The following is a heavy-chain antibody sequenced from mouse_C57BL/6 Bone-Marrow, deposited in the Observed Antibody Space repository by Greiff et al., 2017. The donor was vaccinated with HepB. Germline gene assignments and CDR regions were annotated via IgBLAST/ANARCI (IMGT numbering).Heavy chain of an antibody. V-gene: IGHV7-1*01. CDR1: GFTFSDFY. Sequence: EVKVVESGGGLVQSGRSLRLSCATSGFTFSDFYMEWVRQAPGKGLEWIAASRNKANDYTTEYSASVKGWFIVSRDNSQSILYLQMNALRAEDTAIYYCARDEGTTGDAMDYWGQGTSVTVSS. J-gene: IGHJ4*01. CDR2: SRNKANDYTT. D-gene: IGHD1-1*01. CDR3: ARDEGTTGDAMDY.